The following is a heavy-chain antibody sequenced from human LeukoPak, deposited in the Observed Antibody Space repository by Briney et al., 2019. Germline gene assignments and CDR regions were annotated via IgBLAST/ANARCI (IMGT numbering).Heavy chain of an antibody. CDR2: IRYDGSNK. D-gene: IGHD1-26*01. V-gene: IGHV3-30*02. J-gene: IGHJ4*02. Sequence: PGGSLRLSCAASGFTFSSYGMHWVRQAPGKGLEWVAFIRYDGSNKYYADSVKGRFTISRDNSKNTLCLQMNSLRAEDTAVYYCAKEWGGSYYVSPGDYWGQGTLVTVSS. CDR3: AKEWGGSYYVSPGDY. CDR1: GFTFSSYG.